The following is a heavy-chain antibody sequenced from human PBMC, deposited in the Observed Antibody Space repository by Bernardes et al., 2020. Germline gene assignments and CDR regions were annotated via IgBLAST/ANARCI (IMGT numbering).Heavy chain of an antibody. D-gene: IGHD6-13*01. CDR1: GFTFSSYG. CDR2: IWYDGSNK. CDR3: ARGAAAGYWFDP. J-gene: IGHJ5*02. Sequence: GGSLRLSCAASGFTFSSYGMHWVRQAPGKGLEWVAVIWYDGSNKYYADSVKGRFTISRDNSKNTLYLQMNSLRAEDTAVYYCARGAAAGYWFDPWGQGTLVTVSS. V-gene: IGHV3-33*01.